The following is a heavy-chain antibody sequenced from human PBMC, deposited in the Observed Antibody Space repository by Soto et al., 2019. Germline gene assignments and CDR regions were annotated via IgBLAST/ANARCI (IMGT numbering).Heavy chain of an antibody. J-gene: IGHJ4*02. V-gene: IGHV4-61*01. CDR3: ARLRLGELSLYRRFDY. D-gene: IGHD3-16*02. CDR1: GGSVSSGSYY. Sequence: QVQLQESGPGLVKPSETLSLTCTVSGGSVSSGSYYWSWIRQPPGKGLEWIGYIYYSGSTNYNPSLKSRVTISVDTSKNQFSLKLSSVTAADTAVYYCARLRLGELSLYRRFDYWGQGTLVTVSS. CDR2: IYYSGST.